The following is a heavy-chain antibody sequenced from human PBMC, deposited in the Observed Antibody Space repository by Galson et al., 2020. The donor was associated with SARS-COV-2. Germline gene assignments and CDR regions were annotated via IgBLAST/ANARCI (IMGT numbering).Heavy chain of an antibody. V-gene: IGHV1-2*02. D-gene: IGHD5-18*01. CDR1: GYTFTGYY. CDR3: ARDGTAMVTNGFDI. CDR2: INPNSGGT. J-gene: IGHJ3*02. Sequence: ASVKVSCKASGYTFTGYYMHWVRQAPGQGLEWMGWINPNSGGTNYAQKFQGRVTMTRDTSISIAYMELSRLRSDDTAVYYCARDGTAMVTNGFDIWGQWTMVTVSS.